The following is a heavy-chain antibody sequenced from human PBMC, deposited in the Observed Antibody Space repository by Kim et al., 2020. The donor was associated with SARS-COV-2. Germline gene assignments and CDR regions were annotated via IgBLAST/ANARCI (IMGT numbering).Heavy chain of an antibody. CDR1: GFTFKTYA. J-gene: IGHJ4*02. V-gene: IGHV3-30*18. CDR2: ISYGGCNK. CDR3: AKSLTGSYFGYYY. D-gene: IGHD1-26*01. Sequence: GGSLRLSCAASGFTFKTYAMRWVRQAPGKGLEWVAGISYGGCNKYYADSVKGRFIISRDNSKNTLYLQMNSLRLEDTAVYYCAKSLTGSYFGYYYYGQGTLVTVSS.